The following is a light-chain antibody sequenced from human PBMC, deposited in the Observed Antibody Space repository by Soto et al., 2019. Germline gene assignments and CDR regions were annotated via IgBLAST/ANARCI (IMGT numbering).Light chain of an antibody. J-gene: IGLJ3*02. V-gene: IGLV1-44*01. CDR3: AAWDDSLNGVV. CDR1: SPNIGSIT. CDR2: NNN. Sequence: HYVLTQPPSASGTPGQRVTIVLSGSSPNIGSITEKWYQHLPGTAPKLLIYNNNQRPSGVPDRFTGSKSGTSASLAISGLQSEDEADYYCAAWDDSLNGVVFGGGTKLTVL.